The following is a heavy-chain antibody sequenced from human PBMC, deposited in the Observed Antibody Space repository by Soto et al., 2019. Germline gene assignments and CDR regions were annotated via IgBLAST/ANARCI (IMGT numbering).Heavy chain of an antibody. CDR3: ARGRREAFDY. CDR2: IYYSGST. J-gene: IGHJ4*02. Sequence: TSETLSLTXTVSGGSISSYYWSWIRQPPGKGLEWIGYIYYSGSTNYNPSLKSRVTISVDTSKNQFSLKLSSVTAADTAVYYCARGRREAFDYWGQGTLVTVSS. V-gene: IGHV4-59*01. CDR1: GGSISSYY.